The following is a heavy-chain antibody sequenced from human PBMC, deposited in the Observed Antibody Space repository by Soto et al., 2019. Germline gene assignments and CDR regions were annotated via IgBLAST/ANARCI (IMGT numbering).Heavy chain of an antibody. CDR2: INPSGGST. CDR1: GYTFTSYY. Sequence: ASVKVSCKASGYTFTSYYMHWVRQAPGQGLEWMGIINPSGGSTSYAQKFQGRVTMTRDTSTSTVYMELSSLRSEDTAVYYCARVLRVPAAAYYYYYGMDVWGQGTTVTVSS. J-gene: IGHJ6*02. CDR3: ARVLRVPAAAYYYYYGMDV. V-gene: IGHV1-46*01. D-gene: IGHD2-2*01.